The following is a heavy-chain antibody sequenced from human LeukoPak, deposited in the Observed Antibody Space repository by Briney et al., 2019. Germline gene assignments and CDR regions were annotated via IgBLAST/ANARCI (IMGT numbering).Heavy chain of an antibody. J-gene: IGHJ4*02. CDR1: GGSISSGGYS. Sequence: SQTLSLTCAVSGGSISSGGYSWSWIRQPPGKGVDWIGYIYQNGNTYYNPSLKSRVTISVDRSKNQFSLNLSSVTAADTAVYYCGRGGIAAAASGIDYWGQGTLVAVSS. CDR2: IYQNGNT. CDR3: GRGGIAAAASGIDY. V-gene: IGHV4-30-2*01. D-gene: IGHD6-13*01.